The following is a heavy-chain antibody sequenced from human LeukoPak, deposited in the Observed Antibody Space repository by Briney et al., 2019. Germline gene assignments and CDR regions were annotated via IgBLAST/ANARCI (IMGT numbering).Heavy chain of an antibody. V-gene: IGHV5-10-1*01. CDR1: GYSFTNYW. D-gene: IGHD5-12*01. CDR3: ARQGGYDSGYFDY. CDR2: IDPSDSYT. J-gene: IGHJ4*02. Sequence: GESRKISCKGSGYSFTNYWISWVRQIPGKGLEWMGRIDPSDSYTNYSPSFQGHVTISADKSISPAYLQWSSLKASDTAMYYCARQGGYDSGYFDYWGQGTLVTVSS.